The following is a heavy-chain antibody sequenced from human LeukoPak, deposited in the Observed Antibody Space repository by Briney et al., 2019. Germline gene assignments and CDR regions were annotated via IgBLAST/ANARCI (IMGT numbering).Heavy chain of an antibody. CDR1: GFTVSSNY. J-gene: IGHJ5*01. D-gene: IGHD3-22*01. Sequence: QPGGSLRLSCAASGFTVSSNYMNWVRQAPGKGLEWVSAIYSGGTTYYADSVKGRFTISRDNSKNTLYLQMNSLRAEDTAVYYCARRTYYYDTIAYYYDSWGQGTLVTVSS. CDR2: IYSGGTT. CDR3: ARRTYYYDTIAYYYDS. V-gene: IGHV3-53*01.